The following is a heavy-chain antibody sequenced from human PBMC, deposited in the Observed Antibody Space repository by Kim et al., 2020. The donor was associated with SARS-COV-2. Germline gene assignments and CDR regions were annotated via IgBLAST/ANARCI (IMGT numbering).Heavy chain of an antibody. V-gene: IGHV4-59*08. D-gene: IGHD1-1*01. Sequence: SETLSLTCTVSGGSISSYYWSWIRQPPGKGLEWIGYIYYSGSTNYNLSPKSRGTISVDTTKNQFSLKLSSGTAADTAAYYCARKRAWNDDWFDPWGEGT. CDR2: IYYSGST. CDR1: GGSISSYY. CDR3: ARKRAWNDDWFDP. J-gene: IGHJ5*02.